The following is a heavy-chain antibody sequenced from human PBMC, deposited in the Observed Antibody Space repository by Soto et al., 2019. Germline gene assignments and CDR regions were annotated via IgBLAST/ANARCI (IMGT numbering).Heavy chain of an antibody. Sequence: QVQLVESGGGVVQPGKSLRLSCAASGFTFSTYGIHWVRQAPGKGLEWVALISYDGGSKYYGDSVKGRFIISRDNSHXXXXXXXXXXXXXXXXXXXXXXXXXXXXXXXXXYFDSWGQGTLVTVSS. CDR1: GFTFSTYG. CDR3: XXXXXXXXXXXXXYFDS. CDR2: ISYDGGSK. V-gene: IGHV3-30*03. J-gene: IGHJ4*02.